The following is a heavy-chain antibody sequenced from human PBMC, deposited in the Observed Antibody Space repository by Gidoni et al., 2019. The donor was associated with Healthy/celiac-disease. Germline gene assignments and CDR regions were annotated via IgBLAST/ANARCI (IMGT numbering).Heavy chain of an antibody. V-gene: IGHV4-34*01. CDR3: ARAEDWYFDL. CDR2: INHSGST. J-gene: IGHJ2*01. CDR1: GGSFSGYY. Sequence: VQLQQWGAGLLKPSETLSLTCAVYGGSFSGYYWSWIRQPPGKGLEWIGEINHSGSTNYNPSLKSRVTISVDTSKNQFSLKLSSVTAADTAVYYCARAEDWYFDLGGRGTLVTVSS.